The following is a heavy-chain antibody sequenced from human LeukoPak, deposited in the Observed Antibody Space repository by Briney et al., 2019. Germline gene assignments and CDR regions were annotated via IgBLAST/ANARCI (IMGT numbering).Heavy chain of an antibody. CDR3: AKADYNVYAFDY. CDR1: GFTFSYYS. Sequence: GGSLRRSCAASGFTFSYYSMNWVRQAPGKGLEWVSYISSSSKTIYYADSVKGRFTISRDNSKNTLYLQMTSLRPEDTAICYCAKADYNVYAFDYWGQGTLVTVSS. CDR2: ISSSSKTI. D-gene: IGHD5/OR15-5a*01. V-gene: IGHV3-48*01. J-gene: IGHJ4*02.